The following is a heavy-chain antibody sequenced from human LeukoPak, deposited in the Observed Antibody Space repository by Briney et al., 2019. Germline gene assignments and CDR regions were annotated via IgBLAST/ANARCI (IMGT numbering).Heavy chain of an antibody. J-gene: IGHJ6*03. CDR3: AKSILETSYNPSSSVYYYYMDV. CDR2: ISAYNGNT. Sequence: ASVTVSYKASGYTFTSYGISWVRQAPGQGLEWMGWISAYNGNTNYAQKLQGRVTMTTDTSTSTAYMELRSLRSDDTAVYYRAKSILETSYNPSSSVYYYYMDVWGKGTTVTVSS. V-gene: IGHV1-18*01. CDR1: GYTFTSYG. D-gene: IGHD6-6*01.